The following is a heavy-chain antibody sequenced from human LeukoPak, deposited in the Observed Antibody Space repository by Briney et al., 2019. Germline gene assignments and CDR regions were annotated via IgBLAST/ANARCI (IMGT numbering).Heavy chain of an antibody. Sequence: PSETLSLTCTVSGGSLSSYYWSWLRQPPGKGLEWIGYIYYSGSTNYNPSLTSRVTISVATSTNRPALKLGSVAAADRAGYYFARLGMYSSSLYRFYYYYYMDVGGKGTTGT. CDR3: ARLGMYSSSLYRFYYYYYMDV. J-gene: IGHJ6*03. D-gene: IGHD6-13*01. CDR1: GGSLSSYY. V-gene: IGHV4-59*12. CDR2: IYYSGST.